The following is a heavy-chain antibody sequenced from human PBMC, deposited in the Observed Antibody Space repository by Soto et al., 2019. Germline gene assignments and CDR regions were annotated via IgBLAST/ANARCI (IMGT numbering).Heavy chain of an antibody. J-gene: IGHJ4*02. D-gene: IGHD4-17*01. V-gene: IGHV4-4*07. CDR3: AMTVIAPSPYLDH. CDR2: IYTTGAT. CDR1: GDSISRNY. Sequence: QVQLQESGPGLVKPSETLSLTCSVSGDSISRNYWSWLRQPAGGGLEWIGRIYTTGATNYNSSLKSRVSMSVDTSKNQFSLRLTSVTAADTAVYFCAMTVIAPSPYLDHWGQGLLVTVSS.